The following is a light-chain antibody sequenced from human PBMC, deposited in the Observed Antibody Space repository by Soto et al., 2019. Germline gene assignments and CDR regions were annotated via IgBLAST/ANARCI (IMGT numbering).Light chain of an antibody. CDR1: QTISNY. CDR2: AAS. J-gene: IGKJ1*01. V-gene: IGKV1-39*01. Sequence: IHMTHSRSSLSASLGYRVTITCRASQTISNYLNWYQQQPGKAPKLLIYAASSLQSGVPSRFSGSGSGTHFTLTISGLQTEDFAVYYCQQYGSSGTFGQGTKVDIK. CDR3: QQYGSSGT.